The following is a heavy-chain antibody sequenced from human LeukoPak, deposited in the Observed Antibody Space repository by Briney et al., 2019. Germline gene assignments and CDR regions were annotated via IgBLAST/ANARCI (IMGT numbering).Heavy chain of an antibody. CDR3: ARDLDSGYDSRTDY. CDR1: GGTFSSYA. V-gene: IGHV1-69*04. D-gene: IGHD5-12*01. Sequence: ASVKVSCKASGGTFSSYAISWVRQAPGQGLEWMGRIIPILGIANYAQKFQGRVTITADKSTSTAYMELSSLRSEDTAVYYCARDLDSGYDSRTDYWGQGTLVTVPS. J-gene: IGHJ4*02. CDR2: IIPILGIA.